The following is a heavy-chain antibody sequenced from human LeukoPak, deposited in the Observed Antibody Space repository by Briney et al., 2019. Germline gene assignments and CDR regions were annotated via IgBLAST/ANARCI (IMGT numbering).Heavy chain of an antibody. V-gene: IGHV4-34*01. J-gene: IGHJ6*03. D-gene: IGHD5-18*01. CDR3: ARGWIQLWYPSPSYYMDV. Sequence: SETLSLTCAVYGGSFSGYYWSWIRQPPGKGLEWIGEINHSGSTNYNPSLKSRVTISVDTSKNQFSLKLSSVTAADTAVYYCARGWIQLWYPSPSYYMDVWGKGTTVTVSS. CDR2: INHSGST. CDR1: GGSFSGYY.